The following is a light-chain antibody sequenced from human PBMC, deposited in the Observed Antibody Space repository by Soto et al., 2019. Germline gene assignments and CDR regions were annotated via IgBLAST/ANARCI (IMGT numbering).Light chain of an antibody. CDR2: DAS. CDR3: QKYDNLRT. CDR1: QDISNY. V-gene: IGKV1-33*01. J-gene: IGKJ1*01. Sequence: DIQMTQSPSSLSAFVGDRVTITCQASQDISNYLNWYQQKPGKAPKLLIYDASNLETGVPSRFSGSGFGTDFTFTISSLQSEDIATYYCQKYDNLRTFGQGTKVEIK.